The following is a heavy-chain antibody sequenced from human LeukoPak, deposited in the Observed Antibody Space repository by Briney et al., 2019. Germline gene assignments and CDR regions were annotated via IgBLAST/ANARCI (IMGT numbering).Heavy chain of an antibody. V-gene: IGHV1-2*02. CDR2: INPNSGGT. D-gene: IGHD3-10*01. J-gene: IGHJ3*02. CDR1: GYTFTGYY. Sequence: ASVKVSCKASGYTFTGYYMHCVRQAPGQGLEWMGWINPNSGGTNYAQKFQGRVTMTRDTSISTAYMELSRLRSDDTAVYYCASSYGFGELYGAFDIWGQGTMVTVSS. CDR3: ASSYGFGELYGAFDI.